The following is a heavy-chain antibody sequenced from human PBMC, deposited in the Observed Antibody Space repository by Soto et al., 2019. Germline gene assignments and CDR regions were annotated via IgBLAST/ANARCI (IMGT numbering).Heavy chain of an antibody. CDR1: GYTLTSYY. CDR3: ARGISTTRYYCYYGMDV. CDR2: INPSGGIT. Sequence: ASVKVSCKASGYTLTSYYLHWVRQAPGQGPEWMGIINPSGGITNDAQKFQDRVTMTSDTSTSTVYMELSSLRSEDTAVYYCARGISTTRYYCYYGMDVWGQGTTVTVSS. V-gene: IGHV1-46*01. D-gene: IGHD2-2*01. J-gene: IGHJ6*02.